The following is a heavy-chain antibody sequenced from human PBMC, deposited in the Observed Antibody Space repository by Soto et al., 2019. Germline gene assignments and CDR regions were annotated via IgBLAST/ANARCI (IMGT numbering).Heavy chain of an antibody. CDR3: ARAQGYYDSSGYYPGPYYYGMDV. J-gene: IGHJ6*02. CDR1: GGSISSSNW. Sequence: PSETMPVTCAVSGGSISSSNWWSRVRQQPGKGLEWIGEIYHSGSTYYNPSLKSRVTISVDRSKNQFSLKLSSVTAADTAVYYCARAQGYYDSSGYYPGPYYYGMDVWGQGTTVTVSS. D-gene: IGHD3-22*01. V-gene: IGHV4-4*02. CDR2: IYHSGST.